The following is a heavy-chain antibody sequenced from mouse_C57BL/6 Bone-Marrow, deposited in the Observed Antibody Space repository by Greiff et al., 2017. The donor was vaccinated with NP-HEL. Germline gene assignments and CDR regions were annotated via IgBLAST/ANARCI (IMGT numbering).Heavy chain of an antibody. CDR1: GYTFTSYG. CDR3: ARGEGYYDFDY. CDR2: IYPRSGNT. J-gene: IGHJ2*01. D-gene: IGHD2-3*01. V-gene: IGHV1-81*01. Sequence: QVQLKQPGAELARPGASVKLSCKASGYTFTSYGISWVKQRTGQGLEWIGEIYPRSGNTYYNEKFKGKATLTADKSSSTAYMELRSLTSEDSAVYFCARGEGYYDFDYWGQGTTLTVSS.